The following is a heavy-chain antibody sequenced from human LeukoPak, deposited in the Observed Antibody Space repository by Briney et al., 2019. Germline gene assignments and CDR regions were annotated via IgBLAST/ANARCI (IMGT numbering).Heavy chain of an antibody. V-gene: IGHV4-39*07. CDR3: ARGIGGVKDY. CDR2: INHGGST. J-gene: IGHJ4*02. Sequence: SETLSLTCTVSGGSVSSGSYYWSWIRQPPGKGLEWVGEINHGGSTKYNPSLKSRVTISIDTSKNQFSLKLSSVTAADTAVYYCARGIGGVKDYWGQGTLVTVSS. D-gene: IGHD3-16*01. CDR1: GGSVSSGSYY.